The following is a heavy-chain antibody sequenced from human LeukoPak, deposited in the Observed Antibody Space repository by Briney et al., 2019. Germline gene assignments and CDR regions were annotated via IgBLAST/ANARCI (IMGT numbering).Heavy chain of an antibody. CDR3: AREGGSGTPTFDY. J-gene: IGHJ4*02. V-gene: IGHV3-23*01. CDR1: GFTFRTYK. D-gene: IGHD3-10*01. Sequence: GGSLRLSCVASGFTFRTYKMGWVRQAPGKGLEWVSGMSGRGVSTYYADSVKGRFTISSDNSKNTLYLQMNSLRSEVTAVYYCAREGGSGTPTFDYWGQGTLVTVSS. CDR2: MSGRGVST.